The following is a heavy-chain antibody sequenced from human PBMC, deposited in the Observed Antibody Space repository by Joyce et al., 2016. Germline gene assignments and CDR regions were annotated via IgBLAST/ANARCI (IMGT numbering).Heavy chain of an antibody. J-gene: IGHJ4*02. CDR2: INHSGST. D-gene: IGHD1-14*01. V-gene: IGHV4-34*02. CDR3: ARALNRRSRFHDY. CDR1: GGSFSDYY. Sequence: QVKLQQWGARLLKPSETLSLTCAVYGGSFSDYYWSWIRQTPGKGVEWIGEINHSGSTNYNPSPKSRVTILVDTSKNQFALKLSSVTAADTAVYYCARALNRRSRFHDYWGQGTLVTVSS.